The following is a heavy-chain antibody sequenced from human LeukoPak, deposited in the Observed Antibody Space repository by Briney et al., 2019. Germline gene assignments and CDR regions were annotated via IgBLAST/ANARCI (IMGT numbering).Heavy chain of an antibody. CDR1: GFTFSSYA. D-gene: IGHD2-8*01. J-gene: IGHJ4*02. CDR3: AREGRRYCTNGVCYRDY. CDR2: IWYDGSNK. V-gene: IGHV3-33*08. Sequence: PGGSLRLSCAASGFTFSSYAMHWVRQAPGKGLEWVAVIWYDGSNKYYADSVKGRFTISRDNSKNTLYLQMNSLRAEDTAVYYCAREGRRYCTNGVCYRDYWGQGTLVTVSS.